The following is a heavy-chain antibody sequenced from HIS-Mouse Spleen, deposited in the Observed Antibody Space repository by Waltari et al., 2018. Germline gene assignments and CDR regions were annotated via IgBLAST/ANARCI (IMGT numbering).Heavy chain of an antibody. D-gene: IGHD6-13*01. CDR2: IYYSGST. V-gene: IGHV4-39*07. J-gene: IGHJ2*01. CDR3: AREIPYSSSWYDWYFDL. Sequence: QLQLQESGPGLVKPSETLSLTCTVSGCSISSSSYYWGWIRQPPGNGLEWIGGIYYSGSTYSTPSVKSRVTISVDTSKNQFSLKLSSVTAADTAVYYCAREIPYSSSWYDWYFDLWGRGTLVTVSS. CDR1: GCSISSSSYY.